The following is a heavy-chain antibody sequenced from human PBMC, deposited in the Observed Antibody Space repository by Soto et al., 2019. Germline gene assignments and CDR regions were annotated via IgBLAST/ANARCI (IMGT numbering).Heavy chain of an antibody. CDR3: ARQVVTPGGWFDP. Sequence: PGESLKISCKGSGYSFTSYWIGWVRQMPGKGLEWMGIIYPGDSDTRYSPSFQGQVTISADKSISTAYLQWSSLKASDTAMYNCARQVVTPGGWFDPWGQGTLVTVSS. J-gene: IGHJ5*02. CDR1: GYSFTSYW. CDR2: IYPGDSDT. V-gene: IGHV5-51*01. D-gene: IGHD2-2*01.